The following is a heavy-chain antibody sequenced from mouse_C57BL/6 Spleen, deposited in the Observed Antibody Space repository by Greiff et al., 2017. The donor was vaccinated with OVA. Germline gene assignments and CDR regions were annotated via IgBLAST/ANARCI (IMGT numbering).Heavy chain of an antibody. D-gene: IGHD1-1*01. CDR1: GFTFSDYG. CDR3: ARKGERGSSYYWYFDV. V-gene: IGHV5-17*01. J-gene: IGHJ1*03. Sequence: EVMLVESGGGLVKPGGSLKLSCAASGFTFSDYGMHRVRQAPEKGLEWVAYISSGSSTIYYADTVKGRFTISRDNAKNTLFLQMTSLRSEDTAMYYGARKGERGSSYYWYFDVWGTGTTVTVSS. CDR2: ISSGSSTI.